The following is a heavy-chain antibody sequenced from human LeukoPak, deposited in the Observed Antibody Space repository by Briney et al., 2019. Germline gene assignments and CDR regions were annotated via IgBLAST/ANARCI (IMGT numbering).Heavy chain of an antibody. CDR1: GYSISSGYY. CDR2: IYRSGST. V-gene: IGHV4-38-2*01. Sequence: PSETLPLTCAVSGYSISSGYYWGWIRQPPGKGLEWIGSIYRSGSTYYNPSLKSRVTISVDTSKNQFSLKLSSVTAADTAVYYCARPRGDYGFRWFDPWGQGTLVTVSS. CDR3: ARPRGDYGFRWFDP. J-gene: IGHJ5*02. D-gene: IGHD4-17*01.